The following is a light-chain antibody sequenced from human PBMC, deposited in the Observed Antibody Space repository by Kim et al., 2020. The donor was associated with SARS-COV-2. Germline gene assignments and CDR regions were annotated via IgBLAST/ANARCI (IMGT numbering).Light chain of an antibody. CDR1: SNNVGDQG. V-gene: IGLV10-54*01. CDR2: RNN. J-gene: IGLJ3*02. CDR3: AAWDSSLSAWV. Sequence: QTATLTCTGNSNNVGDQGAAWLQHHQGHPPKLLSYRNNDRPSGISERLSASRSGNTASLTISGLQPEDETDYYCAAWDSSLSAWVFGGGTQLTVL.